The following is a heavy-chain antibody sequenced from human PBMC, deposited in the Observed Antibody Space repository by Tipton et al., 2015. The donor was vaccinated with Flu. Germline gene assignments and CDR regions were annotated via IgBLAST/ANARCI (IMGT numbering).Heavy chain of an antibody. D-gene: IGHD3-10*02. CDR2: IHYSGIT. V-gene: IGHV4-39*01. CDR3: ARLSYYDVDLKNFYFDY. CDR1: GGSISDSSYY. Sequence: TLSLTCTVSGGSISDSSYYWGWIRQPPGKGLEWIGSIHYSGITYYNPSLKSRVTISVDTSKSLFSLMLKSVTAADTALYYCARLSYYDVDLKNFYFDYWGQGALVTVSS. J-gene: IGHJ4*02.